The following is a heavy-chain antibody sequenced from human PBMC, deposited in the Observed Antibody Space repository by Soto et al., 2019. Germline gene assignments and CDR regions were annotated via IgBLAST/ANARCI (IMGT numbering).Heavy chain of an antibody. CDR2: IIPIFGTA. V-gene: IGHV1-69*13. CDR1: GGTFSSYA. CDR3: ASYCSGGSCYPNYYYGMDV. Sequence: ASVKVSCKASGGTFSSYAISWVRQAPGQGLDWMGGIIPIFGTANYAQKFQGRVTITADESTSTAYMELSSLRSEDTAVYYCASYCSGGSCYPNYYYGMDVWGQGTTVTVSS. D-gene: IGHD2-15*01. J-gene: IGHJ6*02.